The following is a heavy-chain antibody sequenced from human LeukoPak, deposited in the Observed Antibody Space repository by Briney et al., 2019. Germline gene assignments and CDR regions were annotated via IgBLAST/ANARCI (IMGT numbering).Heavy chain of an antibody. CDR2: ISAYSGNT. Sequence: GASVKVSCKASGYTFTSYGISWVRRAPGQGLEWMGWISAYSGNTNYAQKLQGRVTMTTDTSTSTAYMDPRSLRSDDTAVYYCARHILTGHFDYWGQGTLVTVTS. V-gene: IGHV1-18*01. CDR1: GYTFTSYG. D-gene: IGHD3-9*01. CDR3: ARHILTGHFDY. J-gene: IGHJ4*02.